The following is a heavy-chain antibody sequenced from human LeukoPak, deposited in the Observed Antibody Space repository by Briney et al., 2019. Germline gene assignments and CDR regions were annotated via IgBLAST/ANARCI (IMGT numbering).Heavy chain of an antibody. V-gene: IGHV3-53*01. Sequence: XGSLRLSCAASGFTVSSNYMSWVRQAPGKGLEWVSVIYSGGSTYYADSVKGRFTISRDNSKNTLYLQMNSLRAEDTAVYYCATFSSSWLYFDYWGQGTLVTVSS. CDR2: IYSGGST. J-gene: IGHJ4*02. D-gene: IGHD6-13*01. CDR1: GFTVSSNY. CDR3: ATFSSSWLYFDY.